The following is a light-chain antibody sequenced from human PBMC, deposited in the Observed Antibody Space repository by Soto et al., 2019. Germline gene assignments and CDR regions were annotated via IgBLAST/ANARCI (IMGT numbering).Light chain of an antibody. CDR3: SSYTSSYV. Sequence: QSALTQPASVSGSPGQSITISCTGASSDVGNYEDVSWYQQHPGKAPKLMIYEVGNRPSGVSNRFSGSKSGNTASLTISGLQAEDEADYYCSSYTSSYVFGTGTKVTVL. V-gene: IGLV2-14*01. CDR1: SSDVGNYED. CDR2: EVG. J-gene: IGLJ1*01.